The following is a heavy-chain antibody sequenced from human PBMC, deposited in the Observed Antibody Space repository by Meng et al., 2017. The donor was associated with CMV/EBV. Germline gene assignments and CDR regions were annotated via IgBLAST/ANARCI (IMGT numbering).Heavy chain of an antibody. CDR1: GFTFSSYA. V-gene: IGHV3-30-3*01. CDR2: ISYDGSNK. Sequence: GESLKISCAASGFTFSSYAMHWVRQAPGKGLEWVAVISYDGSNKYYADSVKGRFTISRDNSKNTLYLQMNSLRAEDTAVYYCARDSGRPLTYYYDSSGYYTFDYWGQGTPVTVSS. J-gene: IGHJ4*02. CDR3: ARDSGRPLTYYYDSSGYYTFDY. D-gene: IGHD3-22*01.